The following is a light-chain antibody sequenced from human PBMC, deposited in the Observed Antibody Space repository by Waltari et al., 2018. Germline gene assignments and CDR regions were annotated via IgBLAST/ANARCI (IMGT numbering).Light chain of an antibody. J-gene: IGLJ3*02. Sequence: LTQAPSVSVAPGQTASVTCGGDNIGNKNVHWYRQKPGQAPVLVVHDDTARPSGIPARLSGSNFGNTATLTISRVEAGDEADYYCQVWDSSRHHWVFGGGTTLTVL. V-gene: IGLV3-21*02. CDR3: QVWDSSRHHWV. CDR1: NIGNKN. CDR2: DDT.